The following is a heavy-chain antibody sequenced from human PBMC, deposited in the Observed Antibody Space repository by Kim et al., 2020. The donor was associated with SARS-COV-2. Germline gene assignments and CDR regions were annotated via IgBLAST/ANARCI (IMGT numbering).Heavy chain of an antibody. Sequence: ASVKVSCKASGYTFTSYGISWVRQAPGQGLEWMGWISAYNGNTNYAQKLQGRVTMTTDTSTSTAYMELRSLRSDDTAVYYCARDYGYCSGGSCWFDPWGQGTLVTVSS. J-gene: IGHJ5*02. V-gene: IGHV1-18*01. D-gene: IGHD2-15*01. CDR3: ARDYGYCSGGSCWFDP. CDR1: GYTFTSYG. CDR2: ISAYNGNT.